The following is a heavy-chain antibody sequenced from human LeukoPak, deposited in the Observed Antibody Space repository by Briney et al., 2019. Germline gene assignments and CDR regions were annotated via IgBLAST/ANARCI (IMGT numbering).Heavy chain of an antibody. Sequence: SETLSLTCAVSGYSISSSNWWGWIRQPPGKGLEWIGYIYYSGSIYYNPSLKSRVTISVDKSKNQFSLKLSSVTAADTAVYYCARVSYYYDSSFFDYWGQGTLVTVSS. CDR2: IYYSGSI. V-gene: IGHV4-28*05. J-gene: IGHJ4*02. CDR1: GYSISSSNW. CDR3: ARVSYYYDSSFFDY. D-gene: IGHD3-22*01.